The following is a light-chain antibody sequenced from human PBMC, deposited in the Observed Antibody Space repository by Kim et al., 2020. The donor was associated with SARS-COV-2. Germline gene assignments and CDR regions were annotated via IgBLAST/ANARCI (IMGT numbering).Light chain of an antibody. CDR3: SSYGGDNTEVV. J-gene: IGLJ2*01. V-gene: IGLV2-8*01. CDR1: SSNIGGYNY. CDR2: WVT. Sequence: QSALTQPPSASGSPGQSVTISCTGSSSNIGGYNYVSWYQQYPGKAPKLILFWVTQRPSGVPDRFSGSKSDNTASLTVSGLQAEDEADYYCSSYGGDNTEVVFGGGTKLTVL.